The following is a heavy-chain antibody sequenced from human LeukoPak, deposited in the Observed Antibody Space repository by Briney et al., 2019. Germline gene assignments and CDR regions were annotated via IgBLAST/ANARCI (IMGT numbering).Heavy chain of an antibody. D-gene: IGHD2-2*02. J-gene: IGHJ4*02. V-gene: IGHV4-38-2*02. CDR2: IYHSGST. Sequence: PSETLSLTCTVSGYSISSGYYWGWIRQPPGKGLEWIGSIYHSGSTYYNPSLKSRVTISVDTSKNQFSLKLSSVTAADTAVYYCASMRYCSSTSCYTPFDYWGQGTLVTVSS. CDR1: GYSISSGYY. CDR3: ASMRYCSSTSCYTPFDY.